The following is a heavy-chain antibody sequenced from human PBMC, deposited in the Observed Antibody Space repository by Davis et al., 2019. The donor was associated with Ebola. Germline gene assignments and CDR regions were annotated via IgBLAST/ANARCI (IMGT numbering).Heavy chain of an antibody. CDR3: ARRLRFLDSYYYYMDV. D-gene: IGHD3-3*01. CDR2: IYYSGST. V-gene: IGHV4-61*05. Sequence: PSETLSLTCTVSGGSISRSSYYWGWIRQPPGKGLEWIGYIYYSGSTNYNPSLKSRVTISVDTSKNQFSLKLSSVTAADTAVYYCARRLRFLDSYYYYMDVWGKGTTVTVSS. CDR1: GGSISRSSYY. J-gene: IGHJ6*03.